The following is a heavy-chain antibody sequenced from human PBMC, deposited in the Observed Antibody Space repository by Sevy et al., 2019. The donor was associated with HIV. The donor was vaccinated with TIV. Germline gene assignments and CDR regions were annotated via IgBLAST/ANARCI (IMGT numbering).Heavy chain of an antibody. D-gene: IGHD2-15*01. CDR2: IHHAGST. V-gene: IGHV4-30-2*01. J-gene: IGHJ3*02. Sequence: SETLSLTCAVSGGSITSTDFSCSWIRQAPGRGLEWIGFIHHAGSTYYNPSFQSRVTLSVDRPRNEYSLKLRSVTAADTAVYYCSRALRGGNVGFDIWGQGTMVTVSS. CDR1: GGSITSTDFS. CDR3: SRALRGGNVGFDI.